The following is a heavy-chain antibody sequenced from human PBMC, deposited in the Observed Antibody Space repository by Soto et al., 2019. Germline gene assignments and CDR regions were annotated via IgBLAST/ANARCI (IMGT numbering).Heavy chain of an antibody. CDR1: GFTFSSYA. CDR2: ISGSGGST. D-gene: IGHD2-15*01. Sequence: EVQLLESGGGLVQPGGSLRLSCAASGFTFSSYAMSWVRQAPGKGLEWVSAISGSGGSTYYADSVKGRFTISRDNSKNTLYLHMNSLKAEDTAVYYCAYVKYSGGSCCPFDYWGQGTLVTVSS. J-gene: IGHJ4*02. V-gene: IGHV3-23*01. CDR3: AYVKYSGGSCCPFDY.